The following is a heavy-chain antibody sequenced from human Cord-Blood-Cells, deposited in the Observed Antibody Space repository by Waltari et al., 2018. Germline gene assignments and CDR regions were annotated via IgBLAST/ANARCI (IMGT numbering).Heavy chain of an antibody. D-gene: IGHD5-12*01. CDR2: LNPNVGTA. V-gene: IGHV1-69*01. J-gene: IGHJ4*02. CDR1: VGTLCRSP. CDR3: EALLDGYNWGVSATAFDY. Sequence: QVQVVQPGAEVRQGGCSVKLSCRDSVGTLCRSPTSWVSQAPGPGLEWMGGLNPNVGTANYAQKFQGRVTITADESTSTAYMELNSLRSEDTAVYYCEALLDGYNWGVSATAFDYWGQGTLVTVSS.